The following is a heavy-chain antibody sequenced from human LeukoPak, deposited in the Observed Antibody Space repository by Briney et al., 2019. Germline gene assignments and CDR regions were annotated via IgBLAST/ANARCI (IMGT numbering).Heavy chain of an antibody. D-gene: IGHD3-22*01. CDR1: GFTFSGYS. V-gene: IGHV3-48*01. Sequence: GGSLRLSCAASGFTFSGYSMDWVRQAPGKGLEWVSYISKSGSTIYYADSVKGRFTISRDNAKNSLYLQMNSLRAEDTAVYYCARRDCDSIKCRGSNWFDPWGQGTLVSVSS. CDR3: ARRDCDSIKCRGSNWFDP. CDR2: ISKSGSTI. J-gene: IGHJ5*02.